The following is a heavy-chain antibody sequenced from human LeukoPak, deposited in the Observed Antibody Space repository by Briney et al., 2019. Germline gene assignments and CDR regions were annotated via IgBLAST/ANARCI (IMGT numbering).Heavy chain of an antibody. CDR2: IRTNDGDT. Sequence: ASVKVSCKTSGYTFKSYGITWVRQAPGQGLEWMGWIRTNDGDTHYADKLQGRVTMTTDTSTATAYMELRSLTSDDTALYYCARGLFGNYGRVTYTEFDFWGQGTLVTVSS. D-gene: IGHD4-17*01. CDR3: ARGLFGNYGRVTYTEFDF. J-gene: IGHJ4*02. CDR1: GYTFKSYG. V-gene: IGHV1-18*01.